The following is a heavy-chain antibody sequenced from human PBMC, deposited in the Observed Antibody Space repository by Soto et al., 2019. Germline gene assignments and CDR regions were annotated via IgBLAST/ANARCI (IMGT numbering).Heavy chain of an antibody. CDR3: ARAGAALVRGSIGGFDY. CDR1: DGAFNGYY. Sequence: QVHLQQWGAGLLKPSETLSLTCAVNDGAFNGYYWTWIRQSPGKGLQWIGEINHSGTVDYNPSLKSRVTFSIDTSKKQCSLTLTSVTAADTAVYYCARAGAALVRGSIGGFDYWGQGTLVTVSS. CDR2: INHSGTV. J-gene: IGHJ4*02. V-gene: IGHV4-34*01. D-gene: IGHD3-10*01.